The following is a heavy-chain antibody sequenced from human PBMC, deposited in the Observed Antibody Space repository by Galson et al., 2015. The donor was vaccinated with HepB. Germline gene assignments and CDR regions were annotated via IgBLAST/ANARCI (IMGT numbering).Heavy chain of an antibody. CDR2: IIPIFGTA. J-gene: IGHJ3*02. Sequence: SVKVSCKASGGTFSSYAISWVRQAPGQGLEWMGGIIPIFGTANYAQKFQGRVTITADESTSTAYMELSSLRSEDTAVYYCAREDPEPGEGAFDIWGQGTMVTVSS. CDR1: GGTFSSYA. V-gene: IGHV1-69*13. CDR3: AREDPEPGEGAFDI. D-gene: IGHD1-14*01.